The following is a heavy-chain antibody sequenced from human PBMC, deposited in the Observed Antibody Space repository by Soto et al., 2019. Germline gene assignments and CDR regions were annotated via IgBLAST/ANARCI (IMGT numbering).Heavy chain of an antibody. V-gene: IGHV3-23*01. CDR1: GFTFSSYA. CDR2: ISGSGGST. Sequence: GGSLRLSCAASGFTFSSYAMSWVRQAPGKGLEWVSAISGSGGSTYYADSVKGRFTISRDNSKNTLYLQMNSLRAEDTAVYYWAKDQVYCSGGSCYMFDYWGQGTLVTVSS. J-gene: IGHJ4*02. D-gene: IGHD2-15*01. CDR3: AKDQVYCSGGSCYMFDY.